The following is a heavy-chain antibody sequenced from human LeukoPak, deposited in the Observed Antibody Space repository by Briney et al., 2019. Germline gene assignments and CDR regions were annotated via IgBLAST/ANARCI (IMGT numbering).Heavy chain of an antibody. CDR2: IWYDGSNK. J-gene: IGHJ6*02. Sequence: PGGSLRLSCAASGFTFSSYGMHWVRQAPGKGLEWVAVIWYDGSNKYYADSVKGRFTISRDNSKNTLYLQMNSLRAEDTAVYYCARDVGSSWHEWGYGMDVWGQGTTVTVSS. CDR3: ARDVGSSWHEWGYGMDV. V-gene: IGHV3-33*01. D-gene: IGHD6-13*01. CDR1: GFTFSSYG.